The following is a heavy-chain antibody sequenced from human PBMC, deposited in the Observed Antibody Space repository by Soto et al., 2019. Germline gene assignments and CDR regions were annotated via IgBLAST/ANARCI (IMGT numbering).Heavy chain of an antibody. CDR1: GGSISKHH. D-gene: IGHD4-17*01. CDR3: ARASTTVTTLDY. CDR2: IFYSGGT. V-gene: IGHV4-59*11. J-gene: IGHJ4*02. Sequence: SETLSLTCSGSGGSISKHHWSWIRQPPGKGLEWIGLIFYSGGTNYNPSLKSRVTISVDRSKNQFSLKLSSVTAADTAVYYCARASTTVTTLDYWGQGTLVTVSS.